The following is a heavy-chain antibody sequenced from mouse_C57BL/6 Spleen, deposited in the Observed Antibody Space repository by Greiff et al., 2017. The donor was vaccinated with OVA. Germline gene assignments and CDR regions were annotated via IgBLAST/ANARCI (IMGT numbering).Heavy chain of an antibody. D-gene: IGHD4-1*02. J-gene: IGHJ3*01. V-gene: IGHV5-17*01. CDR1: GFTFSDYG. Sequence: EVQVVESGGGLVKPGGSLKLSCAASGFTFSDYGMHWVRQAPEQGLEWVAYISRGSSTINYADTVKGRFTISRDNAKNTLFLQMTSLRAEDTAMYYCASNWDAAYWGQGTLVTVSA. CDR3: ASNWDAAY. CDR2: ISRGSSTI.